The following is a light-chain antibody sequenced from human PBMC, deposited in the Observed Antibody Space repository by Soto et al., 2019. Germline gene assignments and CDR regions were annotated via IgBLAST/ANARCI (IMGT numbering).Light chain of an antibody. CDR2: AAS. V-gene: IGKV1D-12*01. CDR1: QDIAAY. Sequence: DIQVTQSPSSVSASVGDRVTITFRASQDIAAYLAWYQHKPGRAPEILIHAASSLQSGVPSRFSGSGSATDFTLTINSLQHEDFATYYCQQAYSFPITFGQGTRLEIK. CDR3: QQAYSFPIT. J-gene: IGKJ5*01.